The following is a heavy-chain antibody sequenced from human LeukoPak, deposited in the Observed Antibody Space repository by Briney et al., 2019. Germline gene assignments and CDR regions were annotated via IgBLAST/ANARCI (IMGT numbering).Heavy chain of an antibody. Sequence: GGSLRLSCAASGFTFSSYGMHWVRQAPGKGLEWVAFIRYDGSNKYYADSVKGRFTISRDNSKNTLYLQMNSLRAEDTAVYYCANSDYGGNSVHPGFDYWGRGTLVTVSS. V-gene: IGHV3-30*02. CDR1: GFTFSSYG. J-gene: IGHJ4*02. D-gene: IGHD4-23*01. CDR3: ANSDYGGNSVHPGFDY. CDR2: IRYDGSNK.